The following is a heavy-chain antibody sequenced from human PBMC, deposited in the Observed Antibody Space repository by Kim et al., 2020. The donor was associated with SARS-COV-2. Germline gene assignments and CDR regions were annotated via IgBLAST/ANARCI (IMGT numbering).Heavy chain of an antibody. V-gene: IGHV3-23*01. J-gene: IGHJ1*01. D-gene: IGHD3-22*01. CDR3: ASAGDYVISGYSGFFHH. Sequence: VKGRFTIPRDNSKNTLYLQMNSLRPEDTAVYYCASAGDYVISGYSGFFHHWGQGALVTVSS.